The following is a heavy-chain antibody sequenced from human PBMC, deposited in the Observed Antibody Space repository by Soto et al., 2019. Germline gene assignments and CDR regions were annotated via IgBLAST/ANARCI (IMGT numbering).Heavy chain of an antibody. J-gene: IGHJ4*02. CDR2: IYYSGST. CDR3: ASSRDGYDYTFDY. D-gene: IGHD5-12*01. Sequence: QVQLQESGPGLVKPSETLSLTCTVSGGSISSYYWSWIQQPPGKGLEWIGYIYYSGSTNYNPSLKSRVTISVDTSKNQFSLKLSAVTAADTAVYYCASSRDGYDYTFDYWGQGPLVTVSS. CDR1: GGSISSYY. V-gene: IGHV4-59*01.